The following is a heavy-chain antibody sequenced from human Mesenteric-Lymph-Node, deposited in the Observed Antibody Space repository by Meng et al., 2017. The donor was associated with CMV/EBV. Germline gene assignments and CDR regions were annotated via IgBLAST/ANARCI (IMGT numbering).Heavy chain of an antibody. V-gene: IGHV3-11*06. CDR1: GFTFSDYY. J-gene: IGHJ4*02. D-gene: IGHD6-13*01. Sequence: ASGFTFSDYYMSWIRQAPGRGLEWVSYISGTSAHTPYADSVKGRLTISRDNAKNSLFLQMNSLRAEDTAVYYCARVGHTQAAGILDYWGQGTLVTVSS. CDR3: ARVGHTQAAGILDY. CDR2: ISGTSAHT.